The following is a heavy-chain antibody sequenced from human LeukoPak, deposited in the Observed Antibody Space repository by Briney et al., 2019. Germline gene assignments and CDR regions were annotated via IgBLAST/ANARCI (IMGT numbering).Heavy chain of an antibody. CDR3: ARDMKDAFDI. CDR1: GFTFSSYA. D-gene: IGHD3-16*01. J-gene: IGHJ3*02. V-gene: IGHV3-30*14. Sequence: GRSLRLSCAASGFTFSSYAMHWVRQAPGKGLEWVAVISYDGSNKYYADSVKGRFTISRDNSKSTLYLQMNSLRAEDTAVYYCARDMKDAFDIWGQGTMVTVSS. CDR2: ISYDGSNK.